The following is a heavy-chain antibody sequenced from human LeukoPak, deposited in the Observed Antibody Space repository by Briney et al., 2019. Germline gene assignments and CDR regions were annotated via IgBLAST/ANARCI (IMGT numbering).Heavy chain of an antibody. CDR2: INPNSGGT. D-gene: IGHD3-10*01. Sequence: GASVKVSCKASGYTFTGYYMHWVRQAPGQGLEWMGRINPNSGGTNYAQKFQGRVTMTRDTSISTAYMELSRLRSDDTAVYYCARVRVLRTYYYYGMDVWGQGTRSPSP. J-gene: IGHJ6*02. V-gene: IGHV1-2*06. CDR1: GYTFTGYY. CDR3: ARVRVLRTYYYYGMDV.